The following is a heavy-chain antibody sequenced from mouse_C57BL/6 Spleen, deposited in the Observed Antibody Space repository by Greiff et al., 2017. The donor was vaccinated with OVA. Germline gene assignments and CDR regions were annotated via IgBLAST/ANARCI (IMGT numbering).Heavy chain of an antibody. Sequence: DVKLVESGPELVKPGASVKISCKASGYSFTGYYMNWVKQSPEKSLEWIGEINPSTGGTTYNQKFKAKATLTVDKSSSTAYMQLKSLTSGDSAVYYCARVITDWFAYWGQGTLVTVSA. J-gene: IGHJ3*01. CDR2: INPSTGGT. CDR3: ARVITDWFAY. V-gene: IGHV1-42*01. D-gene: IGHD2-4*01. CDR1: GYSFTGYY.